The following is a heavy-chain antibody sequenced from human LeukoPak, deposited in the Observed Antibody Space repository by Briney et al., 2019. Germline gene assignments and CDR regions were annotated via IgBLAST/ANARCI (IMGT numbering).Heavy chain of an antibody. CDR2: ISNDGSHK. CDR1: GFTFSSYG. J-gene: IGHJ4*02. Sequence: GGSLRLSCAAFGFTFSSYGMHWVRRAPGKGLEWVAVISNDGSHKYYADSVRGRFTISRDNSENTLYLQMNSLRAEDTAVYYCAKFRYYYDSSGFATPSYFDYWGQGTLVTVSS. D-gene: IGHD3-22*01. CDR3: AKFRYYYDSSGFATPSYFDY. V-gene: IGHV3-30*18.